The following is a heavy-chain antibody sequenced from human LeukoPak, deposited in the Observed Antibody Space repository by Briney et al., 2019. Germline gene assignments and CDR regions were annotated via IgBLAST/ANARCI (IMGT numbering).Heavy chain of an antibody. CDR1: GFTFSSYA. D-gene: IGHD4-17*01. CDR2: IPWHGNNP. CDR3: AKSHDYGGQRSDFDY. Sequence: PGRSLRLSCAASGFTFSSYAMHWVRQAPGKGLEWVALIPWHGNNPYYADSVKGRFTISRDNSKNTLYLQMNSLRAEDTAVYYCAKSHDYGGQRSDFDYWGQGTLVTVSS. V-gene: IGHV3-30*04. J-gene: IGHJ4*02.